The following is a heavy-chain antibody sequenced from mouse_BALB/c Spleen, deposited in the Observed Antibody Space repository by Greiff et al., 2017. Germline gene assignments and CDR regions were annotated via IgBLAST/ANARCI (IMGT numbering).Heavy chain of an antibody. CDR1: GFTFSSFG. J-gene: IGHJ3*01. D-gene: IGHD3-2*01. Sequence: EVKLMESGGGLVQPGGSRKLSCAASGFTFSSFGMHWVRQAPEKGLEWVAYISSGSSTIYYADTVKGRFTISRDNPKNTLFLQMSSLKSEDTAMYYCARDDSSGYVAYWGQGTLVTVSA. CDR2: ISSGSSTI. V-gene: IGHV5-17*02. CDR3: ARDDSSGYVAY.